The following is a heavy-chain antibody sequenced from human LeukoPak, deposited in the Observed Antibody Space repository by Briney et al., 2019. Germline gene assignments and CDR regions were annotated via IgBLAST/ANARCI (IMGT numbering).Heavy chain of an antibody. D-gene: IGHD6-6*01. Sequence: GGSLRLSCAASGFTFSSYSMNWVRQAPGKGLEWVAVISYDGSNKYYADSVKGRFTISRDNSKNTLYLQMNSLRAEDTAVYYCARDLASTKQLGGYWGQGTLVTVSS. CDR3: ARDLASTKQLGGY. J-gene: IGHJ4*02. V-gene: IGHV3-30*03. CDR2: ISYDGSNK. CDR1: GFTFSSYS.